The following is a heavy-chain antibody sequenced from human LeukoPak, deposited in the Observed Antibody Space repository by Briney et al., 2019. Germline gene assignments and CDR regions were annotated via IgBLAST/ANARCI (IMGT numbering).Heavy chain of an antibody. CDR3: ARDPGGSWCDY. CDR2: VYYTGTT. V-gene: IGHV4-59*01. D-gene: IGHD6-13*01. Sequence: SETLSLTWTVSGGSISSYNWSWIRQPPGKGLEWIAFVYYTGTTNYNLSLKSRATISVDTSKNQFSLKLSSVTAADTAVYYCARDPGGSWCDYWGQGTQVTVSS. CDR1: GGSISSYN. J-gene: IGHJ4*02.